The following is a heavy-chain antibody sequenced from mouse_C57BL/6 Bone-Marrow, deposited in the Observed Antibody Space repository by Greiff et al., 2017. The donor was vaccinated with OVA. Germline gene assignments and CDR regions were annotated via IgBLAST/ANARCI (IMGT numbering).Heavy chain of an antibody. J-gene: IGHJ2*01. CDR2: IDPENGDT. CDR1: GFNIKDDY. D-gene: IGHD1-1*01. V-gene: IGHV14-4*01. CDR3: TTVVASFDD. Sequence: VQLQQSGAELVRPGASVKLSCTASGFNIKDDYMHWVKQRPEQGLEWIGWIDPENGDTEYASKFQGKATITADTSSSTAYLQLSSLTSEDTAVYYCTTVVASFDDWGKGTTLTVSS.